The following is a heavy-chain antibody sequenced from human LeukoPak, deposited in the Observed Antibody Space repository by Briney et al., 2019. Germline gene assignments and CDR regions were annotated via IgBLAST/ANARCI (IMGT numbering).Heavy chain of an antibody. CDR2: ISSSSSTI. J-gene: IGHJ4*02. CDR3: AARGVHHVATIDY. CDR1: GFTFSSYS. Sequence: GGSLRLSCAAPGFTFSSYSMNWVRQAPGKGLEWVSYISSSSSTIYYADSVKGRFTISRDNAKNPLYLQMNSLRAEDTAVYYCAARGVHHVATIDYWGQGTLVTVSS. D-gene: IGHD3-10*01. V-gene: IGHV3-48*01.